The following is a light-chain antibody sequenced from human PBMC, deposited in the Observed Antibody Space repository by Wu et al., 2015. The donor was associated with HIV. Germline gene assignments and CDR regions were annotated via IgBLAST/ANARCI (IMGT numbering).Light chain of an antibody. CDR3: QQYNDWPPLT. CDR1: QSVASN. CDR2: GGY. J-gene: IGKJ4*01. V-gene: IGKV3-15*01. Sequence: VMTQSPATLSVSPGERAALSCRASQSVASNLAWYQQKPGQAPRLLIYGGYTRAAGIPARFGGIGSGTEFTLIISSLQSEDFAVYFCQQYNDWPPLTFGGGTKVVIK.